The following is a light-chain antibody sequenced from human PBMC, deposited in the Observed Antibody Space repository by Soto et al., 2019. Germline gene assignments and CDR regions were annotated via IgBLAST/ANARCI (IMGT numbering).Light chain of an antibody. CDR3: QQYNNWPYT. V-gene: IGKV3-15*01. Sequence: EIVMTQSPATLSVSPGERATLSCRASQSVSSNLAWYQQKPGQAPRLLIYGASTRATGIPARFSGSRSGKEFTLNISSLQSEDFAVYYCQQYNNWPYTFGQGTKLEIK. CDR1: QSVSSN. J-gene: IGKJ2*01. CDR2: GAS.